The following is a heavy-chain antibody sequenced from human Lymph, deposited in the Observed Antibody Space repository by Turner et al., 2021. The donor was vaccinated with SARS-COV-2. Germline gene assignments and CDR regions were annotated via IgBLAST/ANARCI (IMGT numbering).Heavy chain of an antibody. Sequence: EVQLLESGGGWVRPGGSLRLSGPASGFTFSSYAMSWVRQAPGKGLEWVSAISGSGGSTYYADSVKGRFTISRDNSKNTLYLQMNSLRAEDTAVYYCAKEGDTAMVNFDYWGQGTLVTVSS. J-gene: IGHJ4*02. V-gene: IGHV3-23*01. CDR1: GFTFSSYA. CDR3: AKEGDTAMVNFDY. CDR2: ISGSGGST. D-gene: IGHD5-18*01.